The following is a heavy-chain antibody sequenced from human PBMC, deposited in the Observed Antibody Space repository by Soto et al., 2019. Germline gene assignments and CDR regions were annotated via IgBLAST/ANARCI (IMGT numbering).Heavy chain of an antibody. CDR1: GYTLTELS. V-gene: IGHV1-24*01. CDR2: FDPEDGET. D-gene: IGHD6-19*01. CDR3: ATARAGAGPPSLDP. Sequence: ASVKVSCKVSGYTLTELSMHWVRQAPGKGLEWMGGFDPEDGETIYAQKFQGRVTMTEDKSTDTAYMELSSLRSEDTADYYCATARAGAGPPSLDPWGQGTLVTVSS. J-gene: IGHJ5*02.